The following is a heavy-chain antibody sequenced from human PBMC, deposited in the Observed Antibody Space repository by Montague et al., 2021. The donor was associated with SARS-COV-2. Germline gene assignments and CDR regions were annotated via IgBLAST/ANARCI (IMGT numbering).Heavy chain of an antibody. Sequence: SLRLSCAASGFTFSSYEMNWVRQAPGTGLEWVSYISSSGSTIYYADSVKGRFTISRDNAKNSLYLQMNSLRAEDTAVYYCARGGTYYDFWSGYHNYYYGMDVWGQGTTVTVS. CDR3: ARGGTYYDFWSGYHNYYYGMDV. CDR1: GFTFSSYE. V-gene: IGHV3-48*03. D-gene: IGHD3-3*01. CDR2: ISSSGSTI. J-gene: IGHJ6*02.